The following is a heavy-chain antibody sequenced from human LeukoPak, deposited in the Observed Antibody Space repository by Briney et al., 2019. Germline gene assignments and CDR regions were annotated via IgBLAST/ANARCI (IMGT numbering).Heavy chain of an antibody. V-gene: IGHV4-4*07. Sequence: PSETLSLTCTVSGGSISSYYWSWIRQPAGKGLEWIGRIYTSGSTNYNPSLKSRVTMSVDTSKNQFSLKLSFVTAADTAVYYCAREGKYSSSWYPWFDPWGQGTLVTVSS. J-gene: IGHJ5*02. D-gene: IGHD6-13*01. CDR1: GGSISSYY. CDR2: IYTSGST. CDR3: AREGKYSSSWYPWFDP.